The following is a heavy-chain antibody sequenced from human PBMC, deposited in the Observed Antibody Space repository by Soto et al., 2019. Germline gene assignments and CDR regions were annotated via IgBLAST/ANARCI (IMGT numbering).Heavy chain of an antibody. CDR1: GFTFTSSA. J-gene: IGHJ4*02. CDR3: AMGSGSYYNPTASDY. CDR2: IVVGSGNT. Sequence: SVKVSCKASGFTFTSSAVQWVRQARGQRLEWIGWIVVGSGNTNYAQKFQERVTITRDMSTSTAYMELSSLRSEDTAVYYCAMGSGSYYNPTASDYWGQGTLVTVSS. D-gene: IGHD3-10*01. V-gene: IGHV1-58*01.